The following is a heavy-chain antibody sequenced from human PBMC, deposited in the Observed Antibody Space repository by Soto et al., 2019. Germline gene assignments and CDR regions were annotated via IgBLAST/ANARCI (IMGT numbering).Heavy chain of an antibody. V-gene: IGHV3-23*01. J-gene: IGHJ5*02. CDR3: AKDTGYCSGGSCYSEWFDP. CDR2: ISDSGSNK. D-gene: IGHD2-15*01. Sequence: GGSLRLSCAASGFTFSSYAMSWVRQAPGKGLEWVAVISDSGSNKFYADSVKVRFTISRDNSKNTLYLQMNSLRAEDTAVYYCAKDTGYCSGGSCYSEWFDPWGQGTLVTVSS. CDR1: GFTFSSYA.